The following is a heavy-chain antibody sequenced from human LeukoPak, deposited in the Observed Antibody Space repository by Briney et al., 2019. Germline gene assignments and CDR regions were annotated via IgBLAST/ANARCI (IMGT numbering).Heavy chain of an antibody. V-gene: IGHV1-2*02. Sequence: ASVKVSCKASGYSFTDHLMHWVRQSPGQGLEWMGWIHPNSGGTNYAQKFQGRVTMTRDTSISTVYMELSRLRSDDTAVYYCARGTFDPWGQGTLVTVSS. CDR2: IHPNSGGT. CDR3: ARGTFDP. J-gene: IGHJ5*02. CDR1: GYSFTDHL.